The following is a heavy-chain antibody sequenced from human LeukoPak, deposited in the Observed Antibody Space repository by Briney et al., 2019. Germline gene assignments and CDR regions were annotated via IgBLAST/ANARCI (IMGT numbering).Heavy chain of an antibody. Sequence: GESLRISCKGSGYTFTSYWISWVRHMPGQGLEWMGRIDPSDSYTNYRPSFQGHVTISAGKSISTAYLKWSSMRASDTAMYYCVRATRGGPDHWGEGNLVTVSS. CDR1: GYTFTSYW. V-gene: IGHV5-10-1*01. J-gene: IGHJ4*02. CDR3: VRATRGGPDH. CDR2: IDPSDSYT. D-gene: IGHD2-15*01.